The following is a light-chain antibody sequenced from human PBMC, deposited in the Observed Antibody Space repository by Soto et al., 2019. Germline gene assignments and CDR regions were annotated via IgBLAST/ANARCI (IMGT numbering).Light chain of an antibody. CDR1: SSDVGAYHL. CDR2: NVY. J-gene: IGLJ1*01. CDR3: IAYTVSRTYV. Sequence: QSVLTQPASVSGSPGQSITISCTGTSSDVGAYHLVSWHQQYPGKAPKLMIYNVYDRPSGISYRFSGSKSGNTASLTISGLQGEDEADYYCIAYTVSRTYVFGTGTKVTVL. V-gene: IGLV2-14*03.